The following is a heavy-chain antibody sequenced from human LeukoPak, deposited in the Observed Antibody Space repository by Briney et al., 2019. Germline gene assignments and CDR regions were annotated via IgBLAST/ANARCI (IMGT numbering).Heavy chain of an antibody. Sequence: SETLSLTCTVSGYSISSGYYWGWIRQPPGKGLEWIGSIYHSGSTYYNPSLKSRVTISVDTSKNHFSLKPSSVTAADTAVYYCARDAPYDFWSGSGAGALKSKVWGKGTTVTVSS. CDR3: ARDAPYDFWSGSGAGALKSKV. CDR2: IYHSGST. V-gene: IGHV4-38-2*02. D-gene: IGHD3-3*01. J-gene: IGHJ6*04. CDR1: GYSISSGYY.